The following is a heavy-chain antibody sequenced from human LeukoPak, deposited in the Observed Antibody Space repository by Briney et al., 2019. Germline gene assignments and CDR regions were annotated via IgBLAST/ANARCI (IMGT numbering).Heavy chain of an antibody. V-gene: IGHV3-53*04. CDR1: GFTVSSNY. CDR2: IYGGGST. D-gene: IGHD6-19*01. J-gene: IGHJ4*02. Sequence: PGGSLRLSCAASGFTVSSNYMSWVRQAPGKGREWVSVIYGGGSTYYADSVKGRFTISRHNSKNTLYLQMNSLRAEDTAVYYCARAPEWLIFDYWGQGTLVTVSS. CDR3: ARAPEWLIFDY.